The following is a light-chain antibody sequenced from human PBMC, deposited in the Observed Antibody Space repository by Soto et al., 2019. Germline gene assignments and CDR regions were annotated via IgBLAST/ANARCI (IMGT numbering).Light chain of an antibody. CDR2: VAS. V-gene: IGKV1-39*01. J-gene: IGKJ4*01. CDR3: QQSSTTPLT. CDR1: QSIGRF. Sequence: DIQMTQSPSSLSASVGDRVTITCRASQSIGRFLNWHQQKPGKPPNVLINVASTLRSGVPSRFSGSGSGTDFNLTINSLQPEDFATYFCQQSSTTPLTFGGGTKVDI.